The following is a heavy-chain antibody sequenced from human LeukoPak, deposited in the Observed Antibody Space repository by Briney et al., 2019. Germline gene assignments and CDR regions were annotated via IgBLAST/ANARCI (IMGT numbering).Heavy chain of an antibody. V-gene: IGHV3-21*01. Sequence: GGSLRLSCAASGFTFSSYSMNWVRQAPGKGLEWVSSISSSSSYIYYADSVKGRFTISRDNAKNALYLQMNSLRAEDTAVYYCASAMGSLGYWGQGTLVTVSS. CDR3: ASAMGSLGY. D-gene: IGHD3-16*01. CDR1: GFTFSSYS. CDR2: ISSSSSYI. J-gene: IGHJ4*02.